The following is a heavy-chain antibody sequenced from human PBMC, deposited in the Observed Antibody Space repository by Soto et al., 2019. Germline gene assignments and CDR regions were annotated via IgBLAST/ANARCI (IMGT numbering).Heavy chain of an antibody. Sequence: GSVKVSCKASGYTFTSYGISWVRQAPGQGLEWMGWISAYNGNTNYAQKLQCRVTMTTDTSTSTAYMELRSLRSDDRAVYYCARNQGYSSGWCGNYYYYGMDVWGQGTTVTVSS. V-gene: IGHV1-18*04. CDR3: ARNQGYSSGWCGNYYYYGMDV. J-gene: IGHJ6*02. CDR1: GYTFTSYG. D-gene: IGHD6-19*01. CDR2: ISAYNGNT.